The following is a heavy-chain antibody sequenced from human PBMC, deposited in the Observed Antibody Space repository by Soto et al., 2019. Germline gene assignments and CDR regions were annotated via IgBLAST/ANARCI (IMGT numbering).Heavy chain of an antibody. J-gene: IGHJ4*02. CDR2: INSDGSST. CDR1: GFTFSSYW. Sequence: EVQLVESGGGLVQPGGSLRLSCAASGFTFSSYWMHWVRQAPGKGLVWVSRINSDGSSTTYADSVKGRFTISRDNAKNMLYLQMNSLRAEDTAVYYCARVETCSSTSCYSVFDYWSQGTLVTVSS. CDR3: ARVETCSSTSCYSVFDY. D-gene: IGHD2-2*01. V-gene: IGHV3-74*03.